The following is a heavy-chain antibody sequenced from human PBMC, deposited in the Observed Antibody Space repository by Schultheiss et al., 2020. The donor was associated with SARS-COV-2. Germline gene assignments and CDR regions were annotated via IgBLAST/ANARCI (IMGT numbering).Heavy chain of an antibody. V-gene: IGHV1-8*01. J-gene: IGHJ6*03. Sequence: ASVKVSCKASGYTFTSYDINWVRQATGQGLEWMGWMNPNSGNTGYAQKFQGRVTMTRNTSISTAYMELSSLRSEDTAVYYCARDGSVPDYYYYFMDVWGTGTTVTVSS. CDR3: ARDGSVPDYYYYFMDV. D-gene: IGHD2-2*01. CDR2: MNPNSGNT. CDR1: GYTFTSYD.